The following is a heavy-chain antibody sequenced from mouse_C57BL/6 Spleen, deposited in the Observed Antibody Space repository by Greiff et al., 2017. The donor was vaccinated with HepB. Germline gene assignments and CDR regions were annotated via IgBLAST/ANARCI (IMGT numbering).Heavy chain of an antibody. D-gene: IGHD2-1*01. Sequence: QVQLQQPGAELVMPGASVKLSCKASGYTFTSYWMHWVKQRPGQGLEWIGEIDPSDSYTNYNQKFKDKATLTVDKSSSTAYMQLSSLTSEDSAVYYCAREGINGNYDYWGQGTTLTVSS. CDR3: AREGINGNYDY. CDR2: IDPSDSYT. V-gene: IGHV1-69*01. CDR1: GYTFTSYW. J-gene: IGHJ2*01.